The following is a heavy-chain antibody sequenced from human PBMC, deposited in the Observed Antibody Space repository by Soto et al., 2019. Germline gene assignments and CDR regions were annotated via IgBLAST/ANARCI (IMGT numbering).Heavy chain of an antibody. Sequence: SETLSLTCTVSGGSISSGGYYWSWIRQHPGKGLEWIGYIYYSGSTYYNPSLKSRVTISVDTSKNQFSLKLSSVTAADTAVYYCARDLGGYYDSSGYYYERSGSFDIWGQGTMVTVSS. CDR2: IYYSGST. J-gene: IGHJ3*02. CDR3: ARDLGGYYDSSGYYYERSGSFDI. V-gene: IGHV4-31*03. CDR1: GGSISSGGYY. D-gene: IGHD3-22*01.